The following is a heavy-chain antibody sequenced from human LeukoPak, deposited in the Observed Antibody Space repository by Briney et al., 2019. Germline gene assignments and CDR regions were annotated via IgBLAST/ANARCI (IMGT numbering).Heavy chain of an antibody. V-gene: IGHV4-59*01. J-gene: IGHJ4*02. Sequence: PSETLSLTCTVSGGSISSYYWSWIRQPPGKGLEWIGFIYYSGSTNYDPSLKSRVTISVDTSKNQFSLKLTSVTAADTAPYYCARDISAYHQRYFDFWGQGTLVTVSS. D-gene: IGHD3-16*01. CDR2: IYYSGST. CDR3: ARDISAYHQRYFDF. CDR1: GGSISSYY.